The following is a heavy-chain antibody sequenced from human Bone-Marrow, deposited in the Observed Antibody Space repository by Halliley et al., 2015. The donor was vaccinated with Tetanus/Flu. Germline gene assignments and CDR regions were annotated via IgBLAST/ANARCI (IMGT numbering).Heavy chain of an antibody. CDR1: DGSVSSSGNC. CDR2: IYRDGNT. J-gene: IGHJ4*02. D-gene: IGHD3-22*01. CDR3: VRGAVGYYVGPYFAF. V-gene: IGHV4-39*02. Sequence: LRLSCTVSDGSVSSSGNCWGWIRQPPGKGLEWIANIYRDGNTYYNPSLKSRVTISLDTSKNHFSLRVTSVTAADTAVYYCVRGAVGYYVGPYFAFWAQGTLVTVSS.